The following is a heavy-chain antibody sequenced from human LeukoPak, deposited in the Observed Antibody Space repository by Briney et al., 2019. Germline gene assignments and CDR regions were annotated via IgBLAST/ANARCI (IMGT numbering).Heavy chain of an antibody. V-gene: IGHV4-34*01. CDR1: GGSFSNYY. CDR3: ARRWNYGRNYYIDA. Sequence: SETLSLTCAVYGGSFSNYYWSWIRQPPGKGLEWIGEINDSGRINYNPSLMSRVTVSVDTSKNQFFLRLTSVTATDTAVYYCARRWNYGRNYYIDAWGNGATVSVSS. D-gene: IGHD1-7*01. J-gene: IGHJ6*03. CDR2: INDSGRI.